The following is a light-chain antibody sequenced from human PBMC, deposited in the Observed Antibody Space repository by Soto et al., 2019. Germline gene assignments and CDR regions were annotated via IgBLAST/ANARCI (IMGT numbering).Light chain of an antibody. Sequence: DIQMTESPSTLSGSVGERVTITCRASQTISSWLAWYQQKPGKAPKLLIYAASTLQSGVPSRFSGSGSGTDFTLTISCLQSEDFATYYCQQYYSYPLTFGGGTKVDI. V-gene: IGKV1-5*01. CDR2: AAS. CDR3: QQYYSYPLT. CDR1: QTISSW. J-gene: IGKJ4*01.